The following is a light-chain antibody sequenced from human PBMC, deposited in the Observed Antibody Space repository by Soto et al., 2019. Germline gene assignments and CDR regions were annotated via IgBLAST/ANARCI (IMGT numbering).Light chain of an antibody. CDR2: MAT. CDR1: QHISTW. V-gene: IGKV1-5*03. CDR3: QQYNSYST. J-gene: IGKJ1*01. Sequence: IQMTQSPSTLSASVGDRVTITCRASQHISTWFAWYQQKPGKAPKLLISMATSLESGVPSRFSGSGSGTEFTLTISSLQPDDFATYYCQQYNSYSTFGQGTKVEVK.